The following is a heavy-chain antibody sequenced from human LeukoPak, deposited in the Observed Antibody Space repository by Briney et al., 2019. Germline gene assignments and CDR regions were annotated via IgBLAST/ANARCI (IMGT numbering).Heavy chain of an antibody. D-gene: IGHD1-26*01. V-gene: IGHV4-34*01. CDR3: ARGPGDSGSYYGDY. CDR2: INHSGST. CDR1: GGSFSGYY. Sequence: ETLSLTCAVYGGSFSGYYWSWIRQPPGKGLEWIGEINHSGSTHYNPSLKSRVTISVDTSKNQFSLKLSSVTAADTAVYYCARGPGDSGSYYGDYWGQGTLVTVSS. J-gene: IGHJ4*02.